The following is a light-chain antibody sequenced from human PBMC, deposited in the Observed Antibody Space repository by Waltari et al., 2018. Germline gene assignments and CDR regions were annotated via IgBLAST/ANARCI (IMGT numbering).Light chain of an antibody. CDR1: SSNIARNT. CDR3: SVWDDSLNGVI. V-gene: IGLV1-44*01. J-gene: IGLJ2*01. Sequence: QSVLTQPPSASGTPGQRVTISCSGGSSNIARNTVTWYQHVPGTAPKLLIYYNKQRPSGVPDRFSGSMSDTSASLAISGLQSEDEATYYCSVWDDSLNGVIFGGGTNLAVL. CDR2: YNK.